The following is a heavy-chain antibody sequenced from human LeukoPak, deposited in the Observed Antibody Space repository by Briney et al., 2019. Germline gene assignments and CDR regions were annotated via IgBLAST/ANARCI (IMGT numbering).Heavy chain of an antibody. J-gene: IGHJ4*02. CDR3: ASNMVRGVMGFDY. D-gene: IGHD3-10*01. Sequence: GGSLRLSCAASGFTFSSYAMSWVRQAPGKGLEWVSAISGSGGSTYYADSVKGRFTISRDNSKSTLYLQMNSLRAEDTAVYYCASNMVRGVMGFDYWGQGTLVTVSS. V-gene: IGHV3-23*01. CDR2: ISGSGGST. CDR1: GFTFSSYA.